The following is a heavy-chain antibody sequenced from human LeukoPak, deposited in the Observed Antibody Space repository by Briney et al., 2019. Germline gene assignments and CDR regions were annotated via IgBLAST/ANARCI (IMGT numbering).Heavy chain of an antibody. D-gene: IGHD3-16*01. CDR3: ALLGGPATGKGY. J-gene: IGHJ4*02. V-gene: IGHV1-69*13. Sequence: SVKVSCKASGGTFSSYAISWVRQAPGQGLEWMGGIIPIFGTANYALKFQGRVTITADESTSTAYMELSSLRSEDTAVYYCALLGGPATGKGYWGQGTLVTVSS. CDR1: GGTFSSYA. CDR2: IIPIFGTA.